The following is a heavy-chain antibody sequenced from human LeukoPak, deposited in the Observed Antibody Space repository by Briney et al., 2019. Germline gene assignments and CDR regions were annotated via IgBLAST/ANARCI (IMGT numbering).Heavy chain of an antibody. CDR1: GGSFSGYY. J-gene: IGHJ5*02. CDR3: ARAGRSSWYFTKNNWFDP. CDR2: IKHSGST. Sequence: SETLSLTCAVYGGSFSGYYWSWIRQPPGKGLEWIGEIKHSGSTNYNPSLKSRVTISVDTSKNQFSLKLSSVTAADTAVYYCARAGRSSWYFTKNNWFDPWGQGTLVTVSS. D-gene: IGHD6-13*01. V-gene: IGHV4-34*01.